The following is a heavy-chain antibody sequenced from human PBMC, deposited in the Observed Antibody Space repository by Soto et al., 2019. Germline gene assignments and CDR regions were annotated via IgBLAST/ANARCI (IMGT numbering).Heavy chain of an antibody. J-gene: IGHJ6*02. CDR3: ARDPQWPVPLYYGMDV. Sequence: SQTLSLTCAISGESVSSNSASWNWIRQSPSRGLEWLGRTYYRSKWYNDYAVSVKSRITINPDTSKNQFPLQLNSVTPEDTAVYYCARDPQWPVPLYYGMDVCGQETTVTVSS. V-gene: IGHV6-1*01. CDR2: TYYRSKWYN. D-gene: IGHD6-19*01. CDR1: GESVSSNSAS.